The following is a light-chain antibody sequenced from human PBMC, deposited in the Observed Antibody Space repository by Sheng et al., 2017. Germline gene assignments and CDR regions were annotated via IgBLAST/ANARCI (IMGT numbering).Light chain of an antibody. CDR3: YSTVGKGI. CDR1: ALPRKF. V-gene: IGLV3-10*01. Sequence: SYELTQPPSVSVSPGQTARITCSGEALPRKFTYWYQKKSGQAPVLLXYDDNKRPTGIPERFSGSSSVDNGHLDHPVGTQVEDEAYYYCYSTVGKGIFGTWDRRSPS. CDR2: DDN. J-gene: IGLJ1*01.